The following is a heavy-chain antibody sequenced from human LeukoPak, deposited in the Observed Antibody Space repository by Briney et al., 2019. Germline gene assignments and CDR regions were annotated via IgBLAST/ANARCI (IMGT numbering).Heavy chain of an antibody. CDR1: GYTFTTYA. Sequence: ASVNVSCKASGYTFTTYAMHWVRQAPGQRLEWMGWINAGNGNTKYSQKFQARVTITRDTSASTAYMELSSLRSEDTAVYYCARDPTGSRWPYCFDYWGQGTLVTVSS. CDR3: ARDPTGSRWPYCFDY. J-gene: IGHJ4*02. CDR2: INAGNGNT. V-gene: IGHV1-3*01. D-gene: IGHD6-13*01.